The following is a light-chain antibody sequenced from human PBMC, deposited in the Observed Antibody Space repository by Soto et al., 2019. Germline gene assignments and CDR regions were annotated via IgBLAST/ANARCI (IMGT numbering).Light chain of an antibody. J-gene: IGKJ5*01. CDR3: QQSYSIPIT. CDR1: PSIGTY. V-gene: IGKV1-39*01. Sequence: DIQMTQSPSSLSASVGDRVTITCRASPSIGTYLNWYQHKLGKAPKLLIYAASSLQGGVPSRFTGSGSGTDFTLPINSLQPEDFAPYFCQQSYSIPITFGQGTRLEIK. CDR2: AAS.